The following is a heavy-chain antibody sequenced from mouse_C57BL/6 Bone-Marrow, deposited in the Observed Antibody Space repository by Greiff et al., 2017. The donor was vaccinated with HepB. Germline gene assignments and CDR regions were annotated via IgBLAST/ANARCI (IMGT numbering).Heavy chain of an antibody. V-gene: IGHV14-1*01. Sequence: VQLQQSGAELVRPGASVKLSCTASGFNIKDYYMHWVKQRPEQGLEWIGRIDPEDGDTEYAPKFQGKATMTADTSSNTAYLQLSSLTSEDTAVYYCARTVTGSWFAYWGQGTLVTVSA. CDR1: GFNIKDYY. CDR3: ARTVTGSWFAY. D-gene: IGHD4-1*01. CDR2: IDPEDGDT. J-gene: IGHJ3*01.